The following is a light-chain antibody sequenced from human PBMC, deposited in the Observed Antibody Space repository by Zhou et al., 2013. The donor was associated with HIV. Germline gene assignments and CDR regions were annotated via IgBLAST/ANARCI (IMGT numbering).Light chain of an antibody. J-gene: IGKJ3*01. CDR3: QNYDSAPFT. V-gene: IGKV1-33*01. CDR2: DAS. CDR1: QDISNF. Sequence: DIQMTQSPSSLSASVGDRVTITCQASQDISNFLNWYQQKPGKAPRLLIYDASSLETGVPSRFSGSGSGTDFTLTISSLQPEDVATYYCQNYDSAPFTFGPGTKVDIK.